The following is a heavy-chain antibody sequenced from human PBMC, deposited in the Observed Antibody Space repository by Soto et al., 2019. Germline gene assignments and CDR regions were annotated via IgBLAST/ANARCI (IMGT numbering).Heavy chain of an antibody. CDR3: ARGGSIAARPDAFDI. CDR1: GFTFSSYW. V-gene: IGHV3-7*01. CDR2: IKQDGSEK. J-gene: IGHJ3*02. Sequence: GSLRLSCAASGFTFSSYWMSWVRQAPGKGLEWVANIKQDGSEKYNVDSVKGRFTISRDKAKNSLYLQMNSLRAEDTAVYYCARGGSIAARPDAFDIWGQGTMVTVSS. D-gene: IGHD6-6*01.